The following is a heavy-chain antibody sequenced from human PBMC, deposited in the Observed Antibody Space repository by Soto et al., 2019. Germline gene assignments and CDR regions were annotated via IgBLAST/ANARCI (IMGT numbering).Heavy chain of an antibody. D-gene: IGHD3-22*01. CDR3: ARDHVHYYDSSGYQFDY. V-gene: IGHV1-69*01. Sequence: QVQLVQSGAEVKNPGSSVKVSCKASGGTFSSYAISWVRQAPGQGLEWMGGIIPIFGTANYAQKFQGRGTITADESTGTAYMELSSLRSEDTAVYYCARDHVHYYDSSGYQFDYWGQGTLVTVSS. J-gene: IGHJ4*02. CDR2: IIPIFGTA. CDR1: GGTFSSYA.